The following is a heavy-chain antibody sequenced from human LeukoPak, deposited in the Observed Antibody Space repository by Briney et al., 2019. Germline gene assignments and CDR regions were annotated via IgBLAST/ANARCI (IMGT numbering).Heavy chain of an antibody. CDR1: GGSISSYY. D-gene: IGHD4-23*01. CDR3: ARALDGGALFDY. V-gene: IGHV4-59*01. CDR2: IYYSGST. Sequence: SETLSLTCTVSGGSISSYYWSWIRQPPGKGLEWIGYIYYSGSTNYNPSLKSRVTISVDTSKTQFSLTLSSVTAADTAVYYCARALDGGALFDYWGQGTLVTVSS. J-gene: IGHJ4*02.